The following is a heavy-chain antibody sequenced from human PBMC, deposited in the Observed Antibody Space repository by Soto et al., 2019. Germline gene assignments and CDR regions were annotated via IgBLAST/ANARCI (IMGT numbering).Heavy chain of an antibody. CDR3: ARGLLNYYGSGSYYNY. CDR1: GGSFSGYY. CDR2: INHSGNT. J-gene: IGHJ4*02. Sequence: SETLSLTCAVYGGSFSGYYWSWIRQPPGKGLEWIGEINHSGNTNYNPSLKSRVTISVDTSKNQFSLKLSSVTAADTAVYYCARGLLNYYGSGSYYNYWGQGTLVTVSS. D-gene: IGHD3-10*01. V-gene: IGHV4-34*01.